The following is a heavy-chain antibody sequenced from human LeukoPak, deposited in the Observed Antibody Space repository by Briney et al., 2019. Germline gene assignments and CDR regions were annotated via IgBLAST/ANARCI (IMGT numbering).Heavy chain of an antibody. V-gene: IGHV3-23*01. D-gene: IGHD3-10*01. Sequence: PGGSLRLSCAASGFTFSSYGMNWVRQAPGKGLEWVSFISGSGDSTAFADSVKGRFTISRDNSKNTLYLQMNSLRAEDTAVYFCAKGPWFGESWGQGTLVTVSS. CDR1: GFTFSSYG. J-gene: IGHJ5*02. CDR2: ISGSGDST. CDR3: AKGPWFGES.